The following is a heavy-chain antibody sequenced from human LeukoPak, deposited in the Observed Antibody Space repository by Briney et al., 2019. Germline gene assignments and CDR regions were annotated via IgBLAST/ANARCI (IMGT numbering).Heavy chain of an antibody. Sequence: VASVRVSCKASGYTFTSYGISWVRQAPGQALEWMGWISACNGNTNYAQKLQGRVTMTTDTSTSTAYMELRSLRSDDTAVYYCARLTWGVDYWGQGTLVTVSS. D-gene: IGHD7-27*01. CDR2: ISACNGNT. CDR1: GYTFTSYG. CDR3: ARLTWGVDY. J-gene: IGHJ4*02. V-gene: IGHV1-18*01.